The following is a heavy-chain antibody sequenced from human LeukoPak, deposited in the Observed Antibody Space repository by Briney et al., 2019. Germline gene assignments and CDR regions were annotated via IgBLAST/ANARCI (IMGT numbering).Heavy chain of an antibody. CDR3: ARGFSESRSTLDY. J-gene: IGHJ4*02. V-gene: IGHV1-69*05. Sequence: SVKVSCKASGGTFSSYAISWVRQAPGQGLEWMGGIIPIFGTANYAQKLQGRVTMTTDTSTSTAYMELRSLRSDDTAVYYCARGFSESRSTLDYWGQGTLVTVSS. CDR1: GGTFSSYA. D-gene: IGHD2/OR15-2a*01. CDR2: IIPIFGTA.